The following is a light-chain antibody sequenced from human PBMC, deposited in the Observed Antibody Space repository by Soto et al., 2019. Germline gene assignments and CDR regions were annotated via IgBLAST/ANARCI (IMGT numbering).Light chain of an antibody. CDR2: KAS. Sequence: DIQITKSPATPSASVGVRVTITCRASQSISSWLAWYQQKPGKAPKLLIYKASSLESGVPSRFSGSGSGTEFTLTISSLQSEDFAVYYCQQYNNWPQTFGQGTKVDIK. V-gene: IGKV1-5*03. CDR3: QQYNNWPQT. J-gene: IGKJ1*01. CDR1: QSISSW.